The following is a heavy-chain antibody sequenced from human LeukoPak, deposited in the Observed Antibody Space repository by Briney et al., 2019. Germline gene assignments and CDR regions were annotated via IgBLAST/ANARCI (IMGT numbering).Heavy chain of an antibody. J-gene: IGHJ4*02. D-gene: IGHD3-10*01. CDR2: IIRSGSTI. V-gene: IGHV3-48*03. Sequence: PGGSLRLSCAASGFTFSSYEMNWVRQAPGKGLEWVSNIIRSGSTIYYADSVKGRFTISRDNAKNSLYLQMNSLRAEDTAVYYCAKDKTSMVRGVMLHWGQGTLVTVSS. CDR1: GFTFSSYE. CDR3: AKDKTSMVRGVMLH.